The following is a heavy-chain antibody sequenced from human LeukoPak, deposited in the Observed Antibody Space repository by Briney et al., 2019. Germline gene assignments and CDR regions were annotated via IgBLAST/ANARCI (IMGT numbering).Heavy chain of an antibody. CDR2: ISSSSSYT. Sequence: GGSLRLSCAASGFTFSDYYMSWIRQAPGKGLEWVSYISSSSSYTNYADSVKGRFTISRDNAKNSLYLQMNSLRAEGTAVYYCARGGMGIAAAGAYLDYWGQGTLVTVSS. CDR3: ARGGMGIAAAGAYLDY. J-gene: IGHJ4*02. D-gene: IGHD6-13*01. CDR1: GFTFSDYY. V-gene: IGHV3-11*06.